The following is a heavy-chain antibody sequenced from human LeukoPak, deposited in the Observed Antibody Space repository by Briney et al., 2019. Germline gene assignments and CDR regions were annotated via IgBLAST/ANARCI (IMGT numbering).Heavy chain of an antibody. CDR3: ARSDFWSTISPHWFDP. Sequence: SETPSLTCTVSGGSISSYYWSWIRQPPGKGLEWIGYIYYSGSTNYNPSLKSRVTISVDTSKNQFSLKLSSVTAADTAVYYCARSDFWSTISPHWFDPWGQGTLVTVSS. V-gene: IGHV4-59*01. D-gene: IGHD3-3*01. CDR1: GGSISSYY. CDR2: IYYSGST. J-gene: IGHJ5*02.